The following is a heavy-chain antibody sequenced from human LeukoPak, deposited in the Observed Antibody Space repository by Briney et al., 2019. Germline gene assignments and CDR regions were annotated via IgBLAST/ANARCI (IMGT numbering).Heavy chain of an antibody. Sequence: GGSLRLSCAASGFTFSDYSMTWVRQAPGKGLEWVSYISRSGTTIYYADSVKGRFTISRDNAKNSLYLQMNSLRAEDTAVYYCTGDHQGPAGVTYDYVWGSYRNWGQGTLVTVS. D-gene: IGHD3-16*02. CDR3: TGDHQGPAGVTYDYVWGSYRN. CDR2: ISRSGTTI. J-gene: IGHJ4*02. V-gene: IGHV3-48*01. CDR1: GFTFSDYS.